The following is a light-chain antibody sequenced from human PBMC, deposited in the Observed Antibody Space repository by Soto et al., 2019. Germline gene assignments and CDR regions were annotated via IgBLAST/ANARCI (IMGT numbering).Light chain of an antibody. CDR1: QSVTTR. CDR3: QQYGGSPIT. CDR2: GAS. Sequence: IVLMQSTGTLSLSGGERANHPCMASQSVTTRLAWYQHKPGQAPTLLMSGASNRASGVPVRFSGSGSGTDFTLTITRLEPEDFALYYCQQYGGSPITFGLGRRPAI. V-gene: IGKV3-20*01. J-gene: IGKJ5*01.